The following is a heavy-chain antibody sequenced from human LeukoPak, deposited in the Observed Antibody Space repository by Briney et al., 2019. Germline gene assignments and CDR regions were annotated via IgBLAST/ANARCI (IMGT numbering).Heavy chain of an antibody. Sequence: GGSLRLSCAASGFTVSSNYMSWVRQAPGKGLEWVSVIYSGGSTCYADSVKGRFTISRHNSKNTLYLQMNSLRAEDTAVYYCAREQYCSGGSCYSDSWGQGTLVTVSS. CDR3: AREQYCSGGSCYSDS. V-gene: IGHV3-53*04. CDR2: IYSGGST. CDR1: GFTVSSNY. J-gene: IGHJ4*02. D-gene: IGHD2-15*01.